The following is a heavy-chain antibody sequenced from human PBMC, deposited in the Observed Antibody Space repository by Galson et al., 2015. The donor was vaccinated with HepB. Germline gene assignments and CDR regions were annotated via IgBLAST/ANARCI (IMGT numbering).Heavy chain of an antibody. CDR1: GFTFSSYA. D-gene: IGHD5/OR15-5a*01. CDR2: IGSSGDNT. V-gene: IGHV3-23*01. CDR3: ARAILPVSTIYVDP. Sequence: SLRLSCAASGFTFSSYAMSWVRQAPGKGLEWVSAIGSSGDNTYYADAVKGRFTISRDNPKNTLYLQMNSLRVEDTALYYCARAILPVSTIYVDPWGQGTLVSVSS. J-gene: IGHJ5*02.